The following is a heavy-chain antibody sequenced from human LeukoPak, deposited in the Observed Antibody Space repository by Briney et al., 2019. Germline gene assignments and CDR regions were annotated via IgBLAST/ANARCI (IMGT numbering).Heavy chain of an antibody. CDR2: ISGSGGST. CDR3: AKGRDYYYYMDV. Sequence: QSGGSLRLSCAASGLTFSSYAMSWVRQAPGKGLEWVSAISGSGGSTYYADSVKGRFTISRDNSKSTLYLQMNSLRAEDTAVYYCAKGRDYYYYMDVWGKGTTVTVSS. CDR1: GLTFSSYA. J-gene: IGHJ6*03. V-gene: IGHV3-23*01.